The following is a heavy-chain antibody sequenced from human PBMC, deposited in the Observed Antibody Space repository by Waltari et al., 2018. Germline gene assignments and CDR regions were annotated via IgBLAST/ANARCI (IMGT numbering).Heavy chain of an antibody. CDR3: ARGADL. V-gene: IGHV3-74*01. CDR1: GFTLSGTW. D-gene: IGHD3-3*01. Sequence: EVQLVESGGGLVQPGGSLRLSCAASGFTLSGTWLHWVRQVPGKGLGGVSRISGDGSTINYADFVKRRFTISRDTAKNTLYLQMNSLRAEDTAVYYCARGADLRGQGILVTVSS. CDR2: ISGDGSTI. J-gene: IGHJ4*02.